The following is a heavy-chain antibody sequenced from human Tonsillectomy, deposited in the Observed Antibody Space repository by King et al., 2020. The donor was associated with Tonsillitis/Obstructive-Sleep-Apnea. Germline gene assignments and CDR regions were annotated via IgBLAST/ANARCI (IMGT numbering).Heavy chain of an antibody. CDR1: GGSFSDYY. V-gene: IGHV4-34*01. CDR3: ARGDILTGYYAATDFDY. D-gene: IGHD3-9*01. J-gene: IGHJ4*02. Sequence: VQLQQWGAGLLKPSETLSLTCAVYGGSFSDYYWSWIRQPPGKGLEWIGEINPSGRTNYNPSLTSRVTMLGDTSKNQFSLKLNSVTAADTAVYSCARGDILTGYYAATDFDYWGQGTLVTVSS. CDR2: INPSGRT.